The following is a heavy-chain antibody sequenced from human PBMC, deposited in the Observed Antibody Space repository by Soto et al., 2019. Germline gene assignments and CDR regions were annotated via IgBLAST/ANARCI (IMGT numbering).Heavy chain of an antibody. V-gene: IGHV1-69*01. CDR3: ARDRYDYGSGNYYNRLDF. D-gene: IGHD3-10*01. CDR2: IIPLFGTP. CDR1: GGIFSTYA. Sequence: QVQLVQSGAEVKKPGSSVKVSCKASGGIFSTYAISWLRQAPGQGLEWMGGIIPLFGTPNYAQRFQGRVTITADESTRTAYMELSRLRSEDTAVYYCARDRYDYGSGNYYNRLDFWGQGTLVTVSS. J-gene: IGHJ4*02.